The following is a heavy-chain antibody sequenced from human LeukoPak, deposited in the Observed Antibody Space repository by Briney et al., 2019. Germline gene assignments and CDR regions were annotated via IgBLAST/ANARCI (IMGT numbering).Heavy chain of an antibody. CDR2: LKSKTDGGTT. CDR1: GFTFSNAW. D-gene: IGHD3-9*01. Sequence: GGSLRLSCSASGFTFSNAWMSWVRQGPGKGLEWVGRLKSKTDGGTTDYAAPVKGRFTISSDDSKNTLYLQMNSLKTENTAVYYCTTEARDILTGRYYYGMDVWGQETTVTVSS. V-gene: IGHV3-15*01. CDR3: TTEARDILTGRYYYGMDV. J-gene: IGHJ6*02.